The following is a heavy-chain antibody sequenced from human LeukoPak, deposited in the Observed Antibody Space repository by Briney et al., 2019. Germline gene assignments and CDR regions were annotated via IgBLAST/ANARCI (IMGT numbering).Heavy chain of an antibody. CDR3: AKSGGYGLIDY. Sequence: SETLSLTCTVSGASISGSGYYCGWIRQPPGKGLEWIGSIYSSGSTYYNASLQSRVTISIETSKNQISLRLNSVTAADTAMYYCAKSGGYGLIDYWGQGTLVTVSS. CDR2: IYSSGST. J-gene: IGHJ4*02. CDR1: GASISGSGYY. V-gene: IGHV4-39*01. D-gene: IGHD1-26*01.